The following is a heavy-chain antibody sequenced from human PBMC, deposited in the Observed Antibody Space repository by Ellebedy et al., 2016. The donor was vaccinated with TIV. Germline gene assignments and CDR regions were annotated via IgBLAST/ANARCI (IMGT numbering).Heavy chain of an antibody. D-gene: IGHD3-9*01. V-gene: IGHV3-53*01. Sequence: GESLKISCSASGFTVSRTYMSWVRQAPGKGLEWVSIIHSGGTSYYADALKGRFTISRDNSKNTVSLQIDSLRVEDTSIYYCASLDTSYNDILTGRFDYWGQGTFVTVSS. CDR3: ASLDTSYNDILTGRFDY. J-gene: IGHJ4*02. CDR1: GFTVSRTY. CDR2: IHSGGTS.